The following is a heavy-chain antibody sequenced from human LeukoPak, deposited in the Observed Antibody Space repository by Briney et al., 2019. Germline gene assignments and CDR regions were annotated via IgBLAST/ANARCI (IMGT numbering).Heavy chain of an antibody. CDR1: GFTFSSYA. CDR3: AKDRSGWYRDDY. Sequence: GGSLRFSCAASGFTFSSYAMSWVRQAPGKGLEWVSAISGSGGSTYYADSVKGRFTISRDNSKNTQYPQMNSLRAEDTAVYYCAKDRSGWYRDDYWGQGTLVTVSS. J-gene: IGHJ4*02. D-gene: IGHD6-19*01. CDR2: ISGSGGST. V-gene: IGHV3-23*01.